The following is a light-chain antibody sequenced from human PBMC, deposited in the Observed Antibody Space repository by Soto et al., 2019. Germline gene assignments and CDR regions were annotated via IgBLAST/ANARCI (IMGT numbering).Light chain of an antibody. J-gene: IGKJ1*01. CDR1: QSLLHSNGYNY. Sequence: DIVVTQSPLSLPVTPGEPASISCRSSQSLLHSNGYNYLDWYLQKPGQSPQLLIYLGSNRASGVPDRFSGSGSGTDFSLKISRVEAEDVGVYYCMQALQTPVTFGQGTKV. CDR2: LGS. V-gene: IGKV2-28*01. CDR3: MQALQTPVT.